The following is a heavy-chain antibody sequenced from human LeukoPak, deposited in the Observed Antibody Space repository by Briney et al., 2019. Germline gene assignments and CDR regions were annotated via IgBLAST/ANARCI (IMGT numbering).Heavy chain of an antibody. CDR3: SRESGPSSPFGH. CDR2: ISLSGYT. V-gene: IGHV4-4*02. CDR1: GGSITTTNY. D-gene: IGHD1-26*01. J-gene: IGHJ4*02. Sequence: SGTLSLTCGVSGGSITTTNYWSWVRQSPGRGLEWIGEISLSGYTGFNPSIKGRVTMSLDESKNHISLTLTSVTAADTAIYYCSRESGPSSPFGHWGQGILVTVTT.